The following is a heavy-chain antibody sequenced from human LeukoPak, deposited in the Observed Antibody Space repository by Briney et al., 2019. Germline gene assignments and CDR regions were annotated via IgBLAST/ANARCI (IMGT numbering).Heavy chain of an antibody. CDR2: MNSNSGNT. V-gene: IGHV1-8*01. CDR1: GYTFTNYD. CDR3: ARGRGGTVVRGYLDS. D-gene: IGHD3-10*01. Sequence: ASVKVSCKASGYTFTNYDIMWVRQATGQGPEWMGWMNSNSGNTGYAQKFRGRVTMTRDTSINTAYMELHSLTSEDTAVYYCARGRGGTVVRGYLDSWGQGTLVTVSS. J-gene: IGHJ4*02.